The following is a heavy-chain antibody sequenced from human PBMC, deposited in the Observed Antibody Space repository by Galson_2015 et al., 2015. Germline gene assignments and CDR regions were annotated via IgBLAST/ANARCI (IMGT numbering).Heavy chain of an antibody. J-gene: IGHJ6*02. CDR3: ARGYWSGGSCYEVYYYYGMDV. D-gene: IGHD2-15*01. V-gene: IGHV3-30-3*01. CDR1: GFTFSSYA. CDR2: ISYDGSNK. Sequence: SLRLSCAASGFTFSSYAMHWVRQAPGKGLEWVAVISYDGSNKYYADSVKGRFTISRDNSKNTLYLQMNSLRAEDTAVYYCARGYWSGGSCYEVYYYYGMDVWGQGTTVTVSS.